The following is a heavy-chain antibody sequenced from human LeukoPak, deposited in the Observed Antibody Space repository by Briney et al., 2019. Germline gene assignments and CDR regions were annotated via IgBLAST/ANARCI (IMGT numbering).Heavy chain of an antibody. V-gene: IGHV3-30*02. CDR1: GFTFSSYG. Sequence: PGGSLRLSCAASGFTFSSYGMHWVRQAPGKGLEWVAFIRYDGSNKYYADSVKGRFTISRDNSKNTLYLQMNSLRAEDTAVYYCARDRRVAGRSDAFDIWGQGTMVTVSS. D-gene: IGHD6-6*01. CDR2: IRYDGSNK. CDR3: ARDRRVAGRSDAFDI. J-gene: IGHJ3*02.